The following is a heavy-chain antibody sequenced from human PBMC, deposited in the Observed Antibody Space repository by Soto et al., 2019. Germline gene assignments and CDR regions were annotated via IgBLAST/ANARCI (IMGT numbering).Heavy chain of an antibody. CDR2: IYYSGST. CDR3: AIHKAGRDDYIWGSYRYKPHLGAFDI. Sequence: QLQLQESGPGLVKPSETLSLTCTVSGGSISSSSYYWVWIRQPPGKGREWIGSIYYSGSTYYNPSLKSRVTISGDTSKNQFSLQLSSVTAADTAVYYCAIHKAGRDDYIWGSYRYKPHLGAFDIWGQGTMVTVSS. CDR1: GGSISSSSYY. J-gene: IGHJ3*02. V-gene: IGHV4-39*01. D-gene: IGHD3-16*02.